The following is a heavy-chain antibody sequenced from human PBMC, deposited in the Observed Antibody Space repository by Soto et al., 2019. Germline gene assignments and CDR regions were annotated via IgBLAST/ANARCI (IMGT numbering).Heavy chain of an antibody. CDR2: ISAYNGNT. J-gene: IGHJ3*02. D-gene: IGHD2-2*01. V-gene: IGHV1-18*01. CDR1: GYTFTSYG. Sequence: ASVKVSCKASGYTFTSYGISWVRQAPGQGLEWMGWISAYNGNTNYAQKLQGRVTMTTDTSTSTAYMELRSLRSDDTAVYYCARAVGYCISTSCSDAFDIWGQGTMVTVSS. CDR3: ARAVGYCISTSCSDAFDI.